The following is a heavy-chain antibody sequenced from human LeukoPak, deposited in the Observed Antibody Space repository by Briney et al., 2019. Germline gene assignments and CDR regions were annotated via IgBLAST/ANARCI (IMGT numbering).Heavy chain of an antibody. J-gene: IGHJ6*02. CDR2: LSMSNGSR. CDR1: GFTVSTYG. D-gene: IGHD2-21*01. Sequence: GGSLRLSCTASGFTVSTYGMSWVRQAPGKGLEWVSSLSMSNGSRYYADSVKGRFIISRDNSKNTLYLQLNSLRAEDTAVYYCANGGIALGGLDVWGQGTTVTVSS. CDR3: ANGGIALGGLDV. V-gene: IGHV3-23*01.